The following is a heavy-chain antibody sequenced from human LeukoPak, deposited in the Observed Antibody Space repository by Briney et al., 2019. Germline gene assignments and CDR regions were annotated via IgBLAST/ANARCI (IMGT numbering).Heavy chain of an antibody. V-gene: IGHV1-2*02. CDR3: ARDPVYNDYYYYYMDV. D-gene: IGHD1-14*01. CDR1: GYTFTTYA. CDR2: INPKSGGT. Sequence: ASVKVSCKASGYTFTTYAMNWVRQAPGQGLEWMGWINPKSGGTNYAQKFQGRVTMTRDTSISTAYMELSRLRSDDTAVYYCARDPVYNDYYYYYMDVWGKGTTVTVSS. J-gene: IGHJ6*03.